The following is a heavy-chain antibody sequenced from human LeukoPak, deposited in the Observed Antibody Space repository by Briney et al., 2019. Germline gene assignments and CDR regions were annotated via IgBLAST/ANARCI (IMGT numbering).Heavy chain of an antibody. J-gene: IGHJ6*03. V-gene: IGHV4-38-2*02. CDR2: IYHTDTA. CDR1: GYSISSGYF. D-gene: IGHD2-15*01. CDR3: ARDRGGTASYYYYMDV. Sequence: SETLSLTCTVSGYSISSGYFWAWIRQPPGKGLEWIGNIYHTDTAYYTPSLKSRVTLSVDTSKNQISLKMRSVTAADTAVYYCARDRGGTASYYYYMDVWGKGTTVTVSS.